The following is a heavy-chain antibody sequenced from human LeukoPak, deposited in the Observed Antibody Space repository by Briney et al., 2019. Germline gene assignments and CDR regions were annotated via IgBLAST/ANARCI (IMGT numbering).Heavy chain of an antibody. Sequence: SETLSLTCAVHGGSFSGYYWSWIRQPPGKGLEWIGEINHSGSTNYNPSLKSRVTISVDTSKNQFSLKLSSVTAADTAVYYCARGYDSSGYWDYWGQGTLVTVSS. CDR1: GGSFSGYY. CDR3: ARGYDSSGYWDY. D-gene: IGHD3-22*01. V-gene: IGHV4-34*01. CDR2: INHSGST. J-gene: IGHJ4*02.